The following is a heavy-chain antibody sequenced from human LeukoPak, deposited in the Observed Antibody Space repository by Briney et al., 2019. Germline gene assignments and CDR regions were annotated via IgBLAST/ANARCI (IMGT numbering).Heavy chain of an antibody. Sequence: GGSLRLSCAASGFTFSNAWMSWVRQAPGKGLEWVGRIRSKKNGGTRDYAAPVKGRFTILRDDSKNMLFLQMNSLKTDDTAVYFCATGGHYFGSWGQGTLVTVSS. CDR1: GFTFSNAW. CDR2: IRSKKNGGTR. CDR3: ATGGHYFGS. V-gene: IGHV3-15*01. J-gene: IGHJ4*02.